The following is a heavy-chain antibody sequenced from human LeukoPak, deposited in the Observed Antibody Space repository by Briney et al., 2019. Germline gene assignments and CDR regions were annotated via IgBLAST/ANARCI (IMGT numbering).Heavy chain of an antibody. CDR1: GYTLTELS. Sequence: ASVKVSCKVSGYTLTELSMHWVRQAPGKGLEWMGGFDPEDGETIYAQKFQGRVTMTEDTSTDTAYMELSSLRSEDTAVYYCATSLSSVYYSDYWGQGTLVTVSS. J-gene: IGHJ4*02. V-gene: IGHV1-24*01. CDR3: ATSLSSVYYSDY. CDR2: FDPEDGET. D-gene: IGHD2/OR15-2a*01.